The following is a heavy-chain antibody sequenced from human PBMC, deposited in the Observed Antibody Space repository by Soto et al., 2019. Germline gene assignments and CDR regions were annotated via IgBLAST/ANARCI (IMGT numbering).Heavy chain of an antibody. V-gene: IGHV2-70*01. Sequence: SGPTLVNPTQTLTLTCTFSGFSLSTSGMCVSWIRQPPGKALEWLALIDWDDDKYYSTSLKTRLTISKDTPKNQVVLTMTNMDPVDTATYYCARVTRSPVVPAASPNYYYGMDVWGQGTTVTVSS. J-gene: IGHJ6*02. CDR3: ARVTRSPVVPAASPNYYYGMDV. CDR1: GFSLSTSGMC. D-gene: IGHD2-2*01. CDR2: IDWDDDK.